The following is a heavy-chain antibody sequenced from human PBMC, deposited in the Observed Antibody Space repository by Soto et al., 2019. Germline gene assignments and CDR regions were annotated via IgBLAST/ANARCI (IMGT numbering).Heavy chain of an antibody. CDR3: ARGGSSDWQVAFDF. Sequence: SETLSLTCAVYGGSFSGYFWNWIRQTEGKGLEWIGKVNHNGRNNYNPSLKSRVTISLDMSKNQISLKLTSVTAADTAVYYCARGGSSDWQVAFDFWGQGTMVTVSS. CDR2: VNHNGRN. V-gene: IGHV4-34*01. D-gene: IGHD6-19*01. J-gene: IGHJ3*01. CDR1: GGSFSGYF.